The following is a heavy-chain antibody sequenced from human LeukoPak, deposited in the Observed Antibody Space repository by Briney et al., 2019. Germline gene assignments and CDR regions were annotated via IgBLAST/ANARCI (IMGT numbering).Heavy chain of an antibody. V-gene: IGHV3-23*01. D-gene: IGHD5-12*01. CDR1: GFTFTSYA. J-gene: IGHJ3*02. CDR3: AKSWLRDRGALDI. Sequence: GGSLRLSCAASGFTFTSYAMSWVRQAPGKGLEWVSLISGSGGGTYYGDSVKGRFTISRDNSKNTLYLQMDSLRAEGTAVYYCAKSWLRDRGALDIWGQGTVVTVSS. CDR2: ISGSGGGT.